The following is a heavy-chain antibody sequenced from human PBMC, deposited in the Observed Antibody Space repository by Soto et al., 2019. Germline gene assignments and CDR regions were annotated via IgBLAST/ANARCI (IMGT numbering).Heavy chain of an antibody. CDR3: ARVPDLDYCSRTSCLYYFDY. CDR1: GFTFSTYG. V-gene: IGHV3-30*03. CDR2: ISYDGNKK. D-gene: IGHD2-2*01. J-gene: IGHJ4*02. Sequence: PGGSLRLSCAASGFTFSTYGMHWVRQAPGRGPEWVATISYDGNKKCSADSVKGRFTISRDNSRNSLYLQVNSLRAEDTAVYYCARVPDLDYCSRTSCLYYFDYWGQGALVTVSS.